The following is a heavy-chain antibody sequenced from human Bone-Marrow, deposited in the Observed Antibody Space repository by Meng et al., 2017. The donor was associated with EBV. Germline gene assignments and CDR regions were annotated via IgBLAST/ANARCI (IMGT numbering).Heavy chain of an antibody. J-gene: IGHJ5*02. CDR3: ARGRSVYDNTWSAAGGWFDP. CDR2: VNRSGSA. D-gene: IGHD2/OR15-2a*01. Sequence: VQQNTVGPGMLKPSGTLPLTFAGYGGSFCGYYWNWIRQPPGKGLEWIGEVNRSGSANYKPSLKSRVTMSVDTSKKQFSLRLTSVTAADTAVYYCARGRSVYDNTWSAAGGWFDPWGQGTLVTVSS. V-gene: IGHV4-34*02. CDR1: GGSFCGYY.